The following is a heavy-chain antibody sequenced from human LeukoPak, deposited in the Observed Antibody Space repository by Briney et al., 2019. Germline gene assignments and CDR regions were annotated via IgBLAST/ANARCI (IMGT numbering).Heavy chain of an antibody. V-gene: IGHV1-2*02. CDR3: ARGTIVGDAFDI. Sequence: ASVKVSFKASGYTFTGYYMHWVRQAPGQGLEWMGWINPNSGGTNYAQKFQGRVTMTRDTSISTAYMELSRLRSDDTAVYYCARGTIVGDAFDIWGQGTMVTVSS. J-gene: IGHJ3*02. D-gene: IGHD2-15*01. CDR2: INPNSGGT. CDR1: GYTFTGYY.